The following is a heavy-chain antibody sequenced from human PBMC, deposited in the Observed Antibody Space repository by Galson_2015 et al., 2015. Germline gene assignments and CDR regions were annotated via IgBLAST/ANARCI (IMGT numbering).Heavy chain of an antibody. Sequence: SLRLSCAASGFTFSSYGMHWVRQAPGKGLEWVAVIWYDGSNKYYADSVKGRFTISRDNSKNTLYLQMNSLRAEDTAVYYCARDRCSSTSCYYYYGKDVWGQGTTVTVSS. CDR2: IWYDGSNK. V-gene: IGHV3-33*01. D-gene: IGHD2-2*01. CDR3: ARDRCSSTSCYYYYGKDV. CDR1: GFTFSSYG. J-gene: IGHJ6*02.